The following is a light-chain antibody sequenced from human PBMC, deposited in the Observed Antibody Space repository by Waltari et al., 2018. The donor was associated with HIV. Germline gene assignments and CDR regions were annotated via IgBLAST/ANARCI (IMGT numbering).Light chain of an antibody. CDR1: SSDVGGYNF. V-gene: IGLV2-8*01. Sequence: QSALTQPPSASGSPGQSVTITSTGTSSDVGGYNFVSWYQQPPGKAPKLMIFEVTKRPSGVPARFSGSKTGNTASLTVSGLQADDEADYYCSSYAGGNNLVFGGGTKLTVL. CDR2: EVT. J-gene: IGLJ2*01. CDR3: SSYAGGNNLV.